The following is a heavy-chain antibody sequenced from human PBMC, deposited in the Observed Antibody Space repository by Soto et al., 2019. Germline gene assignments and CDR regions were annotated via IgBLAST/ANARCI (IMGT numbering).Heavy chain of an antibody. V-gene: IGHV3-30*18. CDR1: GFILSNYA. D-gene: IGHD5-18*01. CDR3: AKDPHLRGGQLWLHPHFDY. CDR2: ISYGGGSQ. J-gene: IGHJ4*02. Sequence: QVQLVDSGGGVVQPGKSLRLSCAPSGFILSNYAMHWVRQAPGKGLEWMAVISYGGGSQYYAESVKCRFSISRDNSKNMLFLQLNNLGPEDTAMYYCAKDPHLRGGQLWLHPHFDYWGQGTTVTVYS.